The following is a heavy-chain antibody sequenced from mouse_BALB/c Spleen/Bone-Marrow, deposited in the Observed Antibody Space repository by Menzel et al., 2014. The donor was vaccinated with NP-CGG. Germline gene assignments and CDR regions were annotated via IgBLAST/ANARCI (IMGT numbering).Heavy chain of an antibody. CDR3: ARLGYYGGFAY. D-gene: IGHD2-3*01. V-gene: IGHV4-1*02. CDR2: INPDSRTI. CDR1: GFDFSGFW. J-gene: IGHJ3*01. Sequence: EVMLVESGGGLVQPGRSLKISCAASGFDFSGFWMGWVRLAPGKGLEWIGEINPDSRTINYSPFLKDRFIISRDNAENTLYLHMSKVRSEDTALYYCARLGYYGGFAYWGQGTLVTVSA.